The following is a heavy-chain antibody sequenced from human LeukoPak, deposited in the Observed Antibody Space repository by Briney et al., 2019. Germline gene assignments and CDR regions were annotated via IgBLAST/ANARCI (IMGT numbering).Heavy chain of an antibody. CDR2: IYPGDLRV. CDR1: GYSLTSYW. J-gene: IGHJ5*02. CDR3: ACRDLTSTWSFP. D-gene: IGHD6-13*01. Sequence: GESLKISCQGFGYSLTSYWIGWVRQMRGKGMEWMGVIYPGDLRVRYNPSFQGQVTISVDKSINTAYLQWVSLRASDSAMYYCACRDLTSTWSFPWGQGTLVTVSS. V-gene: IGHV5-51*01.